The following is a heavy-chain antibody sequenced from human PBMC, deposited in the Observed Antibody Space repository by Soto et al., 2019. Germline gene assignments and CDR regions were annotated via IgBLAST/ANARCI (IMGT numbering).Heavy chain of an antibody. CDR2: MNPNSGNT. CDR1: GYTFTNYD. CDR3: ARESNGDYGDY. Sequence: QVPLVQSGAEVKNPGASVKVSCKASGYTFTNYDINWVRQATGQGLEWMGWMNPNSGNTGYAQKFQGRVTMTRDTSISTAYMELSGLRSEDTAVYYCARESNGDYGDYWGQGTLVTVSS. D-gene: IGHD4-17*01. J-gene: IGHJ4*02. V-gene: IGHV1-8*01.